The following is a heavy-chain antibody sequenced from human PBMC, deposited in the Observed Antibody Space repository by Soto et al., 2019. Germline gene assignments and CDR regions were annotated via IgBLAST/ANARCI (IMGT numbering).Heavy chain of an antibody. CDR2: ISAYNGNT. CDR1: GYTFTSYG. CDR3: AREIVVVPAAPPGAFDI. D-gene: IGHD2-2*01. V-gene: IGHV1-18*01. J-gene: IGHJ3*02. Sequence: GASVKVSCKASGYTFTSYGISWVRQAPGQGLEWMGWISAYNGNTNYAQKLQGRVTMTTDTSTSTAYMELSSLRSEDTAVYYCAREIVVVPAAPPGAFDIWGQGTMVTVSS.